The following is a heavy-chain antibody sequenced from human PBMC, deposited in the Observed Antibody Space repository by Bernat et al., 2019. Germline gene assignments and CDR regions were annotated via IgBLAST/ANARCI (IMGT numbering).Heavy chain of an antibody. V-gene: IGHV4-39*01. D-gene: IGHD3-3*01. CDR1: GCPISSSSYY. Sequence: QLQLQESGPGLVKPSETLSLTCTVSGCPISSSSYYWGWIRQPPGKGLEWIGGIYYSGSTYYNPSLKSRVTISVDTAKNQFCLKLSYVTAADTAVYYCATPRYYEFWSGYLKPHDAFDIWGQGTMVTVSS. CDR2: IYYSGST. CDR3: ATPRYYEFWSGYLKPHDAFDI. J-gene: IGHJ3*02.